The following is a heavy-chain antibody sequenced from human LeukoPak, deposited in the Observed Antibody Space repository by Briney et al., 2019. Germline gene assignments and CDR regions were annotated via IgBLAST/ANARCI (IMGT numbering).Heavy chain of an antibody. D-gene: IGHD3-10*01. V-gene: IGHV3-23*01. CDR1: GFTFSNYA. CDR2: LSGRGDNT. Sequence: GGSLRLSCAASGFTFSNYAMTWVRQAPGEGLEWVSSLSGRGDNTFYADSVKRRFTISRDNSENTLHLQMNSLRAEDTAVYYCAKAYYYGSGSYYVAFDCWGQGTLVTVSS. J-gene: IGHJ4*02. CDR3: AKAYYYGSGSYYVAFDC.